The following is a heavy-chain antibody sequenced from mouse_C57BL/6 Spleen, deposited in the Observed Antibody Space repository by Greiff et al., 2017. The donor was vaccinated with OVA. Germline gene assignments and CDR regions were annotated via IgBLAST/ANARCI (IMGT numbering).Heavy chain of an antibody. V-gene: IGHV5-9*01. Sequence: EVKLVESGGGLVKPGGSLKLSCAASGFTFSSYTMSWVRQTPEKRLEWVATISGGGGNTYYPDRVQGRFTISRDNAKNTLYLQMSSLRSEDTALYYCARGGIYYGPYWYFEVWGTGTTVTVSS. D-gene: IGHD2-1*01. CDR2: ISGGGGNT. CDR1: GFTFSSYT. J-gene: IGHJ1*03. CDR3: ARGGIYYGPYWYFEV.